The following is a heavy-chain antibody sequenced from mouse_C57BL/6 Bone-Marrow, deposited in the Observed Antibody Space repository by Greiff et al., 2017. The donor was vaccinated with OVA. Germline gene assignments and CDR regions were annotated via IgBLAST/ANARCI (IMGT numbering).Heavy chain of an antibody. J-gene: IGHJ2*01. D-gene: IGHD1-1*01. V-gene: IGHV1-66*01. CDR1: GYSFTSYY. Sequence: QVQLKESGPELVKPGASVKISCKASGYSFTSYYIHWVKQRPGQGLEWIGWIYPGSGNTKYIEKFKGKATLTADTSSSTAYMQLSSLTSEDSAVYYCATYYYGKGFDYWGQGTTLTVSS. CDR2: IYPGSGNT. CDR3: ATYYYGKGFDY.